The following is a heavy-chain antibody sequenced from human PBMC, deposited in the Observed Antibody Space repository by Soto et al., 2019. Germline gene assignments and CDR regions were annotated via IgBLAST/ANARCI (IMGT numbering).Heavy chain of an antibody. CDR2: IYYSGST. Sequence: PSETLSLTCTVSGGSISSGGYYWSWIRQHPGKGLEWIGYIYYSGSTYYNPSLKSRVTISVDTSKNQFSLKLSSVTAADTAVYYCARVGYYYDSSGYFTFDYWGQGTLVTVSS. CDR3: ARVGYYYDSSGYFTFDY. J-gene: IGHJ4*02. D-gene: IGHD3-22*01. CDR1: GGSISSGGYY. V-gene: IGHV4-31*03.